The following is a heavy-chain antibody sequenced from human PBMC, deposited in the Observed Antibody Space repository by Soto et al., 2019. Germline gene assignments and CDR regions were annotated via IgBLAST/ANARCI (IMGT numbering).Heavy chain of an antibody. CDR3: ATDGGAAGFDS. D-gene: IGHD3-16*01. CDR2: IYPSGGTT. V-gene: IGHV1-46*01. Sequence: ASVKVSCKASGHTLTSYYMHWVRQAPGQGLEWMGIIYPSGGTTKYARKFQGRLSMTRDTSTGTAYMELNSLRSEDTAVYYCATDGGAAGFDSWGQGTLVTVSS. CDR1: GHTLTSYY. J-gene: IGHJ4*02.